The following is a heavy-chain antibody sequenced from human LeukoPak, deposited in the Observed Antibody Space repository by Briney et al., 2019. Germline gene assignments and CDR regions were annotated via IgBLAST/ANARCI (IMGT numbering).Heavy chain of an antibody. CDR2: IYYSGST. Sequence: SETLSLTCTVSGGSISSFYWSWIRQHPGKGLEWIGYIYYSGSTYYNPSLKSRVTISVDTSKNQFSLKLSSVTAADTAVYYCARGSLGRWKWDGMDVWGQGTTVTVSS. CDR1: GGSISSFY. J-gene: IGHJ6*02. V-gene: IGHV4-59*06. D-gene: IGHD4-23*01. CDR3: ARGSLGRWKWDGMDV.